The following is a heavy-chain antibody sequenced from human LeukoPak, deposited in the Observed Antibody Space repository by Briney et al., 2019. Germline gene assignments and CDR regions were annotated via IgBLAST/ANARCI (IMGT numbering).Heavy chain of an antibody. J-gene: IGHJ6*02. CDR3: ARVLGSGSYGMDV. D-gene: IGHD3-10*01. CDR2: IGTAGDT. CDR1: GFTFSSYW. Sequence: PGGSLRLSCAASGFTFSSYWMSWVRQATGKGLECVSAIGTAGDTYYPGSVKGRFTISRENAKNSLYLQMNSLRAGDTAVYYCARVLGSGSYGMDVWGQGTTVTVSS. V-gene: IGHV3-13*01.